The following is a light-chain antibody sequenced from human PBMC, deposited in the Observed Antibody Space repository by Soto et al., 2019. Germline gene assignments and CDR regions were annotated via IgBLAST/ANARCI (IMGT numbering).Light chain of an antibody. J-gene: IGKJ1*01. V-gene: IGKV3-20*01. CDR3: QQYGRT. CDR1: QSVSSSY. CDR2: GAS. Sequence: ENVLRQSQGTLSLSPCARATLSCRASQSVSSSYLAWYQQKPGQAPRLLIYGASSRATGIPDRFTGSGSGTDFTLTISRLEPEDFAVYYCQQYGRTFGQGTKVDIK.